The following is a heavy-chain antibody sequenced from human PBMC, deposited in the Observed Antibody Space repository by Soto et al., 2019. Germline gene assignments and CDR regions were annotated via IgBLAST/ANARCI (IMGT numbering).Heavy chain of an antibody. J-gene: IGHJ6*02. CDR1: GYTFTSYG. CDR2: ISAYNGNT. V-gene: IGHV1-18*01. CDR3: ARDSPTQTTVVTRGLFYYYYYGMDV. D-gene: IGHD4-17*01. Sequence: ASVKVSCKASGYTFTSYGISWVRQAPGQGLEWMGWISAYNGNTNYAQKLQSRVTMTTDTSTSTAYMELRSLRSDDTAVYYCARDSPTQTTVVTRGLFYYYYYGMDVWGQGTTVTVSS.